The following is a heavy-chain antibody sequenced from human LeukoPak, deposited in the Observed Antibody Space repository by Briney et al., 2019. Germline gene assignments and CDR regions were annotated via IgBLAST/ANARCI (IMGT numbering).Heavy chain of an antibody. CDR1: GFTFSNYW. CDR2: INSDGSST. J-gene: IGHJ4*02. Sequence: GGSLRLSCVASGFTFSNYWMHWVRQAPGKGLVWVSRINSDGSSTTYADSVKGRFTISRDNAENTLYLQMNSLGDEDTAVYYCAREYSSSRYFDYWGQGILVTVSS. CDR3: AREYSSSRYFDY. D-gene: IGHD6-6*01. V-gene: IGHV3-74*01.